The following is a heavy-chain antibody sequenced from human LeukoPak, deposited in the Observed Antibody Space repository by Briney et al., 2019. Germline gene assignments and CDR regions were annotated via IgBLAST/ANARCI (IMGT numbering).Heavy chain of an antibody. D-gene: IGHD3-10*01. Sequence: ASLKVSCKASGYTFSGYFIHGLRQPPGQGLEWMGFINPNSGGTNYAQKFQGRVTMTRDTSISTAYMELSSLTSDDTAVYYCARDLEGYHYGSGNYPQWGQGTLITVSS. CDR3: ARDLEGYHYGSGNYPQ. J-gene: IGHJ4*02. V-gene: IGHV1-2*02. CDR1: GYTFSGYF. CDR2: INPNSGGT.